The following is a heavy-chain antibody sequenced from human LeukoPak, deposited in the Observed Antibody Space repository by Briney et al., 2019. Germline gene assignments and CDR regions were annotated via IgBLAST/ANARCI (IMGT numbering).Heavy chain of an antibody. J-gene: IGHJ4*02. CDR1: GYTFTSYG. D-gene: IGHD3-16*01. V-gene: IGHV1-18*01. CDR3: ARAPKADTYDYSAY. CDR2: ISGYNANT. Sequence: ASVKVSCKASGYTFTSYGIIWVRQAPGQGLEWMGWISGYNANTNYAPRLQGRVTLTADTSTNTAYMELRSLRSDDTAVYYCARAPKADTYDYSAYWGQGTLVTVSP.